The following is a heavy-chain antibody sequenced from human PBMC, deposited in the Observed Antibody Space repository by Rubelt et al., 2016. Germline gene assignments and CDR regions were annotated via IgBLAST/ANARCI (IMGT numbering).Heavy chain of an antibody. V-gene: IGHV3-23*01. CDR3: AKDLTVVVTQIIN. D-gene: IGHD2-15*01. CDR1: GFTFSSYA. CDR2: ISGSGGST. Sequence: EVQLLESGGGLVQPGGSLRLSCAVSGFTFSSYAMSWVRQAPGKGLEWVSAISGSGGSTYYSDSVKGRFTISRDNSKNTLYLQMNSLRAEDTAVYYCAKDLTVVVTQIINWGQGTLVTVSS. J-gene: IGHJ4*02.